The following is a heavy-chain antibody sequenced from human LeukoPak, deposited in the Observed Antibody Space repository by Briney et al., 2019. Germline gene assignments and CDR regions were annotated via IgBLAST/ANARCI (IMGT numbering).Heavy chain of an antibody. D-gene: IGHD1-14*01. V-gene: IGHV3-23*01. J-gene: IGHJ4*02. Sequence: GGSLRLSCAASGFTFSSYAMSWVRQAPGKGLEWVSAISGSGGSTYYADSVKGRFTISRDNAKNSLYLQMNSLRVEDTAVYYCARTRTLDYWGQGTLVTVSS. CDR3: ARTRTLDY. CDR1: GFTFSSYA. CDR2: ISGSGGST.